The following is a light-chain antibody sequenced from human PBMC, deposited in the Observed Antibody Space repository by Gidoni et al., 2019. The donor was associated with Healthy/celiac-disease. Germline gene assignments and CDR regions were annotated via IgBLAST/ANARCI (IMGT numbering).Light chain of an antibody. J-gene: IGKJ2*01. Sequence: DIQMTQSPSSLSASVGDRVTITCQASQDSSNYLNWYQQKPGKAPKLLIYDASNLETGVPARFSGSGSGTDFTFTIISLQPEDIATYYCQQYDNLPMYTFGQGTKLEIK. CDR2: DAS. V-gene: IGKV1-33*01. CDR1: QDSSNY. CDR3: QQYDNLPMYT.